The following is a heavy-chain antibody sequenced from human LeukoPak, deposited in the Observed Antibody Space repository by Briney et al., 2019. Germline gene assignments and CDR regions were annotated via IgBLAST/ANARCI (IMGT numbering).Heavy chain of an antibody. CDR1: GFTFSNYA. CDR3: VIWGDYDVLTAYYVPDY. V-gene: IGHV3-23*01. D-gene: IGHD3-9*01. J-gene: IGHJ4*02. Sequence: GASLRLSCVASGFTFSNYAMSWVRQAPGKGLEWVSAITGGGTSTYYADSLKGRFTISRDNSKNTVFLQMNSLRHEDTAIYYCVIWGDYDVLTAYYVPDYWGQGTLVTVSS. CDR2: ITGGGTST.